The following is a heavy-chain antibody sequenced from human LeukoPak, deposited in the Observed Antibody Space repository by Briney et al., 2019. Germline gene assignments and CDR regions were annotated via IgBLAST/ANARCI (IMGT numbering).Heavy chain of an antibody. CDR3: ATVKRISVAFPPLNLFDY. CDR1: GYTLTELS. CDR2: FDPEVGET. D-gene: IGHD6-19*01. Sequence: ASVKVSCKVSGYTLTELSMHWVRQAPGKGLEWMGGFDPEVGETIYAQKFQGRVTMTEDTSTDTAYMELSSLRAEDTAVYFCATVKRISVAFPPLNLFDYWGQGTLVTVSS. V-gene: IGHV1-24*01. J-gene: IGHJ4*02.